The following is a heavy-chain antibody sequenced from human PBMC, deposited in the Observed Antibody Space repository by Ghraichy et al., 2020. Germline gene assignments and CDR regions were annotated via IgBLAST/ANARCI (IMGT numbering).Heavy chain of an antibody. J-gene: IGHJ4*02. CDR3: AKGPGSSSGKRYFDY. CDR2: ISGDAGVR. V-gene: IGHV3-23*01. Sequence: ESLNISCAASGFTFSSCSMSWVRQAPGHGLEWVSAISGDAGVRNYADSVKGRFTISRDNSKNTLYLQMNSLRAEDTAVYYCAKGPGSSSGKRYFDYWGQGSLVTVSS. D-gene: IGHD6-13*01. CDR1: GFTFSSCS.